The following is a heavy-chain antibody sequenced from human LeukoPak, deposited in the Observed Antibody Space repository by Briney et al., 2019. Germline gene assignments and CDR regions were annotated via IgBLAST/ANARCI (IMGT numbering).Heavy chain of an antibody. V-gene: IGHV4-34*01. J-gene: IGHJ5*02. Sequence: NPSETLSLTCAVYVGSFSGYYWSWIRQPPGKGLVWIGEINHSRSTNYDPSLKSRVTISVDTSKNQFSLKLSSVTAADTAVYYCARGADTGIAAAGTLFWFDPWGQGTLVTVSS. CDR2: INHSRST. CDR3: ARGADTGIAAAGTLFWFDP. D-gene: IGHD6-13*01. CDR1: VGSFSGYY.